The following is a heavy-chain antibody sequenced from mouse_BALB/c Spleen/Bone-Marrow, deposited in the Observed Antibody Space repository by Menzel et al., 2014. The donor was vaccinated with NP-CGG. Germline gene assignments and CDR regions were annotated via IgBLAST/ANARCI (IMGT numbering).Heavy chain of an antibody. CDR2: ISYSGST. CDR3: ATGNAMDY. CDR1: GDSITSGY. V-gene: IGHV3-8*02. Sequence: EVHLVESGPSLVKPSQTLSLPCSVTGDSITSGYWNWIRKFPGNKLEYMGYISYSGSTYYNPSLKSRISITRDTSKNHTYLQLNSVTTEDTATYYCATGNAMDYWGQGTPVTVSS. J-gene: IGHJ4*01. D-gene: IGHD4-1*01.